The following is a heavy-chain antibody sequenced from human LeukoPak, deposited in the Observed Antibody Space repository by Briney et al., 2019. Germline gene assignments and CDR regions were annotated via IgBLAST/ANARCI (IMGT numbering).Heavy chain of an antibody. CDR2: ISAYNGNT. Sequence: ASVKVSCKASGYTFTSYPMHWVRQAPGQRLEWMGWISAYNGNTNYAQKLQGRVTMTTDTSTSTAYMELRSLRSDDTAVYYCARDLPQGRSGYYFPDYWGQGTLVTVSS. J-gene: IGHJ4*02. D-gene: IGHD3-3*01. CDR3: ARDLPQGRSGYYFPDY. V-gene: IGHV1-18*01. CDR1: GYTFTSYP.